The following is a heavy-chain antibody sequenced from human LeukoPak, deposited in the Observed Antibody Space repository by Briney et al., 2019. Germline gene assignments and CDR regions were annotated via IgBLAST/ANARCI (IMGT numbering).Heavy chain of an antibody. D-gene: IGHD1/OR15-1a*01. CDR3: AIAATRDNYYYYGMDV. V-gene: IGHV1-18*04. CDR2: ISAYNGNT. J-gene: IGHJ6*04. CDR1: GYTFTSYG. Sequence: ASVKVSCKASGYTFTSYGISWVRQAPGQGLEWMGWISAYNGNTNYAQKLQGRVTMTTDTSMSTAYMELRSLRSDDTAVYYCAIAATRDNYYYYGMDVWGKGTTVTVSS.